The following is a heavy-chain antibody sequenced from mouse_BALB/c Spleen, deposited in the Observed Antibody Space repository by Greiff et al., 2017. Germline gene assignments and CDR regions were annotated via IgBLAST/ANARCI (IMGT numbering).Heavy chain of an antibody. CDR2: IHPNSGNT. Sequence: VKLQESGSVLVRPGASVKLSCKASGYTFTSSWMHWAKQRPGQGLEWIGEIHPNSGNTNYNEKFKGKATLTVDTSSSTAYVDLSSLTSEDSAVYYCARSTIYYAMDYWGQGTSVTVSS. CDR3: ARSTIYYAMDY. CDR1: GYTFTSSW. V-gene: IGHV1S130*01. J-gene: IGHJ4*01.